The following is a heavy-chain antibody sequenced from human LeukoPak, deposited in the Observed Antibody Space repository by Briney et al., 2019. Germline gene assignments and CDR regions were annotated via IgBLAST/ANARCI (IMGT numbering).Heavy chain of an antibody. CDR2: IYTSGST. Sequence: PSETLSLTCTVSGGSISSYYWSWIRQPAGKGLEWIGRIYTSGSTNYNPSLESRVTMSVDTSKNQFSLKLSSVTAADTAVYYCASTPYDFWSGYSQGYYYYYMDVWGKGTTVTVSS. J-gene: IGHJ6*03. D-gene: IGHD3-3*01. V-gene: IGHV4-4*07. CDR3: ASTPYDFWSGYSQGYYYYYMDV. CDR1: GGSISSYY.